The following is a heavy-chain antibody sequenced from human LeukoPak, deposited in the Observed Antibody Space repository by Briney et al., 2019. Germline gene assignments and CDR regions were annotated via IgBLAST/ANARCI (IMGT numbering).Heavy chain of an antibody. Sequence: RASVKVCCKASGYTFTSYDINWVRQATGQGLEWMGWMNPNNGHTNYAQKLQGRVTMTTDTSTSTVYMELRSLRSDDTAVYYCARDYHRLVGDIGSDYWGQGTLVIVSS. J-gene: IGHJ4*02. CDR1: GYTFTSYD. D-gene: IGHD1-26*01. CDR2: MNPNNGHT. CDR3: ARDYHRLVGDIGSDY. V-gene: IGHV1-18*01.